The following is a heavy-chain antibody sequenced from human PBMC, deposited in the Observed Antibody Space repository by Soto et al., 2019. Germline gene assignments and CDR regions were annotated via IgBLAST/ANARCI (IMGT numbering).Heavy chain of an antibody. J-gene: IGHJ4*02. V-gene: IGHV3-21*01. D-gene: IGHD2-21*02. CDR3: ARAEEYCGGDCYSG. CDR2: ISSSSYI. Sequence: GGSLRLSCAASGFTFSSYSMNWFRQAPGKGLEWVSSISSSSYIYYADSVKGRFTISRDNAKNSLYLQMNSLRAEDTAVYYCARAEEYCGGDCYSGWGQGTLVTVSS. CDR1: GFTFSSYS.